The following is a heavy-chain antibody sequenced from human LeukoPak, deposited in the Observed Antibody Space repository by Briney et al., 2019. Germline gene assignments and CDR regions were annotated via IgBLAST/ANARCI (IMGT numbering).Heavy chain of an antibody. CDR2: ISAYNGNT. V-gene: IGHV1-18*01. D-gene: IGHD3-10*01. CDR1: GYTFTSYG. J-gene: IGHJ4*02. CDR3: ARLMGSYYGSRSYYNFDY. Sequence: HGASVKVSCKASGYTFTSYGISWVRQAPGQGLEWMGWISAYNGNTNYAQKLQGRVTMTTDTSTSTAYMELRSLRSDDTAVYYCARLMGSYYGSRSYYNFDYWGQGTLVTVSS.